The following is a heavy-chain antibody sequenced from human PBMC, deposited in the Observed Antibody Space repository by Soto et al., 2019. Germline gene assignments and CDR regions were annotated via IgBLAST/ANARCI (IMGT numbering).Heavy chain of an antibody. V-gene: IGHV1-18*04. CDR1: DSTFTGYT. CDR3: ARGTVTSGRWFGP. J-gene: IGHJ5*02. D-gene: IGHD4-17*01. CDR2: ISSLNGNT. Sequence: QVHLVQSETEVKEPGASVTVSCKTSDSTFTGYTINWVRQAPGQGLEWLGWISSLNGNTNYARKYQGRLTMTTNTAATTAYMELSSLRSDDTAVYFCARGTVTSGRWFGPWGQGTLVTFSS.